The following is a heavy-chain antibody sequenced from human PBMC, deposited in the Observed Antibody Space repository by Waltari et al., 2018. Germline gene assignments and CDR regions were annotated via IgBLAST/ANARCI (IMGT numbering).Heavy chain of an antibody. CDR3: ARVATKTYSSPVPGRPYYYGMDV. CDR1: GFTFSSYE. V-gene: IGHV3-74*02. Sequence: EVQLVESGGGLVQPGGSLRLSCAASGFTFSSYEMNWVRQAPGKGLGWGSRISSDGSSTTYADSVKGRFTISRDNAKNTLYVQMNRLRAEDTAVYYCARVATKTYSSPVPGRPYYYGMDVWGQGTTVTVSS. CDR2: ISSDGSST. J-gene: IGHJ6*02. D-gene: IGHD3-22*01.